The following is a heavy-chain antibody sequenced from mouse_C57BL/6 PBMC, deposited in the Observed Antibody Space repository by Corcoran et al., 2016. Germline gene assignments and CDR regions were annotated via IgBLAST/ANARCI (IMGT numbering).Heavy chain of an antibody. CDR3: AGPYYFDY. V-gene: IGHV1-76*01. Sequence: QVHLKQSRADLVRPGASVKLSFKASGYTFTDYYINGVKQRPGQGLEWIARIYPGSGYTYYNEKFKGKATLTAEKSSSTAYMQLSSLTSEDSAVYFWAGPYYFDYWGQGTTLTVSS. CDR1: GYTFTDYY. CDR2: IYPGSGYT. J-gene: IGHJ2*01.